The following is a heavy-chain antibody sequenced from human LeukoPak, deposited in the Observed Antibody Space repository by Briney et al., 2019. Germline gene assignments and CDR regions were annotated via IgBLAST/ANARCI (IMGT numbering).Heavy chain of an antibody. J-gene: IGHJ6*03. D-gene: IGHD2-2*01. V-gene: IGHV4-34*01. Sequence: SETLSLTCAVYGGSFSGYYWSWIRQPPGKGLEWIGEINHSGSTNYNPSLKSRVTISVDTSKNQFSLKLSSVTAADTAVYYCARHTRGKAYYYYYYMDVWGKGTTVTVSS. CDR3: ARHTRGKAYYYYYYMDV. CDR2: INHSGST. CDR1: GGSFSGYY.